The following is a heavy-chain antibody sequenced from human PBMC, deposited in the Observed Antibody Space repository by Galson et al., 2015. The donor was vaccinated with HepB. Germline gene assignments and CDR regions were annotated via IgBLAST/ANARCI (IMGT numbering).Heavy chain of an antibody. D-gene: IGHD5-18*01. CDR2: ISGSGGST. CDR1: GFTFSSYA. J-gene: IGHJ4*02. CDR3: GRATIAKIYSYGSSVDY. Sequence: SLRLSCAASGFTFSSYAISWVRQAPGKGLEWVSAISGSGGSTYYADSVKGRFTISRNNSKNTLYLQMNSLRAEDTAVYYCGRATIAKIYSYGSSVDYWGQGTLVTVSS. V-gene: IGHV3-23*01.